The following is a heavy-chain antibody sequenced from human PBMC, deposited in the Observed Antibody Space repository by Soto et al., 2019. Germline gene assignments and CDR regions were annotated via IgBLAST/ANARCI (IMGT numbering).Heavy chain of an antibody. CDR2: ISYDGSNK. Sequence: GGSLRLSCAASGFTFSSYAMHWVRQAPGKGLEWVAVISYDGSNKYYADSVKGRFTISRDNSKNTLYLQMNSLRAEDTAVYYCARERGSGSRNWFDPWGKGTLVTGSS. CDR1: GFTFSSYA. V-gene: IGHV3-30-3*01. J-gene: IGHJ5*02. CDR3: ARERGSGSRNWFDP. D-gene: IGHD3-16*01.